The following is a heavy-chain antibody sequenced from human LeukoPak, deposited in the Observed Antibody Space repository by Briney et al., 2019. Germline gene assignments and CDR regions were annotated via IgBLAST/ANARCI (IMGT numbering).Heavy chain of an antibody. Sequence: GESLKISCAASGFTFSRYAMSWVRQAPGKGLEWVSVMSDSGGITYYADSVKGRFTTSRDNSKNTLYLQMNSLRAEDTAVYYCVKGASDGCYAPSHIWGQGTTVTVSS. D-gene: IGHD2-15*01. CDR1: GFTFSRYA. V-gene: IGHV3-23*01. CDR2: MSDSGGIT. J-gene: IGHJ3*02. CDR3: VKGASDGCYAPSHI.